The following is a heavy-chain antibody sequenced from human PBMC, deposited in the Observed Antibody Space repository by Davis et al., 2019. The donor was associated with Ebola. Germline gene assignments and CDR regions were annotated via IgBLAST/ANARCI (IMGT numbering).Heavy chain of an antibody. CDR2: IKQDGSEK. J-gene: IGHJ3*02. CDR1: GFTFSSYW. Sequence: GESLKISCAASGFTFSSYWMSWVRQAPGKGLEWVANIKQDGSEKYYVVSVKGRFTISRDNAKNSLYLQMNSLRDEDTAVYYCARDPGAYYYDSSGYYYAVGAFDIWGQGTMVTVAS. CDR3: ARDPGAYYYDSSGYYYAVGAFDI. V-gene: IGHV3-7*01. D-gene: IGHD3-22*01.